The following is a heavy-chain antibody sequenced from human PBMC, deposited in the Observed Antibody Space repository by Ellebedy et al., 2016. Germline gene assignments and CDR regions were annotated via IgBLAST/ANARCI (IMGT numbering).Heavy chain of an antibody. D-gene: IGHD6-19*01. Sequence: SETLSLTCTVSGDSISSSYWSWIRQTPGKGLEWIGYIYYTGSTKYNPSLRGRVTISQDTSKNQFSVKLNSVTAADTAIYYCARHKRGVAGWSFDLWGRGTLVTVSS. CDR3: ARHKRGVAGWSFDL. V-gene: IGHV4-59*08. J-gene: IGHJ2*01. CDR2: IYYTGST. CDR1: GDSISSSY.